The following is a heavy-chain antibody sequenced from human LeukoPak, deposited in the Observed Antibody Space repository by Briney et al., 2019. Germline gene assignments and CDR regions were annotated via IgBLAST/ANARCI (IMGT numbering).Heavy chain of an antibody. J-gene: IGHJ2*01. CDR1: GFTFSSYG. CDR2: IWYDGSNK. V-gene: IGHV3-33*01. Sequence: PGGSLRLSCAASGFTFSSYGMHWVRQAPGKGLEWVAVIWYDGSNKYYPDSVQGRFTISRDNSKNTLYLQVNSLRAEDTAVYYCARDRSMSGWYTDLWGRGTLVTVSS. CDR3: ARDRSMSGWYTDL. D-gene: IGHD2/OR15-2a*01.